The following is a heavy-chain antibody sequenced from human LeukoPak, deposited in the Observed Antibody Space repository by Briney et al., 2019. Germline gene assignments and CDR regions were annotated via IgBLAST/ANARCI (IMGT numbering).Heavy chain of an antibody. CDR3: AREYIVVVPAAQEGGWFDP. CDR2: INHSGST. V-gene: IGHV4-34*01. Sequence: SETLSLTCAVYGGSFSGYYWSWIPQPPGKGLEWIGEINHSGSTNYNPSLKSRVTISVDTSKNQFSLKLSSVTAADTAVYYCAREYIVVVPAAQEGGWFDPWGQGTLVTVSS. CDR1: GGSFSGYY. J-gene: IGHJ5*02. D-gene: IGHD2-2*01.